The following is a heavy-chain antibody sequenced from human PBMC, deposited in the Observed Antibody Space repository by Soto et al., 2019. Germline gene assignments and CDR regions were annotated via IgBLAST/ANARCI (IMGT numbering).Heavy chain of an antibody. CDR3: ARDHHYDSSGYFYGMDV. J-gene: IGHJ6*01. CDR2: IYSGGSI. V-gene: IGHV3-53*01. D-gene: IGHD3-22*01. CDR1: GFSISGNY. Sequence: EVQLVESGGGLIQPGGSLRLSCAASGFSISGNYMTWVRQAPGKGLEWVSIIYSGGSIYYADSVKGRFTISRDNSKNTLYLQMYSLRAEDTAVYYCARDHHYDSSGYFYGMDVW.